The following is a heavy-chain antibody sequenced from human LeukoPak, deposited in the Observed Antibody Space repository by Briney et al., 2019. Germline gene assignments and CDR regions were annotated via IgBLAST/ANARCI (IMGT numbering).Heavy chain of an antibody. CDR2: ISSSGGST. J-gene: IGHJ6*03. CDR3: AKPPRGGSYYYYMDV. V-gene: IGHV3-23*01. Sequence: GGSLRLSCAASGFTFSAAWMTWVRQAPGKGLEWVSAISSSGGSTYYADSVKGRFTMSRDNSKNTLYLQMNSLRAEDTAVYYCAKPPRGGSYYYYMDVWGKGTTVTVSS. D-gene: IGHD3-10*01. CDR1: GFTFSAAW.